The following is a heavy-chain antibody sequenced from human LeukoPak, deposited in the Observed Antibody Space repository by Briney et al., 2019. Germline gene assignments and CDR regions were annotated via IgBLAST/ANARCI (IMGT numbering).Heavy chain of an antibody. J-gene: IGHJ4*02. Sequence: SVKVSCKASGGTFSSYAISWVRQAPGQGLEWMGGIIPIFGTANYAQKFQGRVTITTDESTSTAYMELSSLRSEDTAVYYCARGLSDIVATIYHFDYWGQGTLVTVSS. V-gene: IGHV1-69*05. CDR2: IIPIFGTA. CDR1: GGTFSSYA. D-gene: IGHD5-12*01. CDR3: ARGLSDIVATIYHFDY.